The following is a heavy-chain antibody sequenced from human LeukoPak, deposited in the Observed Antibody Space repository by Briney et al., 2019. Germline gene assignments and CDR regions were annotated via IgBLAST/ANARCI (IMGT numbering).Heavy chain of an antibody. CDR2: TYYRSKWYN. V-gene: IGHV6-1*01. CDR1: GDSVSGNSAA. J-gene: IGHJ4*02. CDR3: ARGQTGSGRIFDY. D-gene: IGHD2-15*01. Sequence: PSQTLSLTCAISGDSVSGNSAAWNWIRQSPSRGLEWLGRTYYRSKWYNDYAVSVKSRITIKSDTSKNQFSLQLHSVTPADTAVYYCARGQTGSGRIFDYWGQGILVTVSS.